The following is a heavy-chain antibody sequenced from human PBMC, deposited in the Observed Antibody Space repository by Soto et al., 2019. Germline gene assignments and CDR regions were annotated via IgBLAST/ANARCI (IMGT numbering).Heavy chain of an antibody. D-gene: IGHD3-10*02. CDR2: VNPGDGST. CDR3: ARSYVQNRPIDY. Sequence: QVQLVQSGAEVKKPGASVKVSCKASGYTLTAYYIHWVRQAPGQGREWMGIVNPGDGSTRYAQMFQDRVTMTRDTSTSTIYMELSSLRSEDTAVYYCARSYVQNRPIDYWGQGTLVTVSS. CDR1: GYTLTAYY. V-gene: IGHV1-46*01. J-gene: IGHJ4*02.